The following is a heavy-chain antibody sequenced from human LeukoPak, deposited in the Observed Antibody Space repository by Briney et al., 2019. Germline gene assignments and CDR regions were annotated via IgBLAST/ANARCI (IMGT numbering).Heavy chain of an antibody. Sequence: ASVKVSCKASGYTFDSYGFTWVRQAPGQGFEWMGWITAYNGDTHYAQKFQGRVSMTTDTSTSTAYMEVRSLRSDDTAVYYCARGGATTAIDYWGQGTLVTVSS. D-gene: IGHD5-12*01. V-gene: IGHV1-18*01. CDR3: ARGGATTAIDY. CDR2: ITAYNGDT. CDR1: GYTFDSYG. J-gene: IGHJ4*02.